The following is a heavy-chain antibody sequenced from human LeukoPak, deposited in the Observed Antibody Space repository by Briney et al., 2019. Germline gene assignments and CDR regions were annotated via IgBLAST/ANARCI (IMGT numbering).Heavy chain of an antibody. D-gene: IGHD3-10*01. Sequence: GGSLRLSCAASGFTFSSYDMHWVRQATGKGLEWVSAIGTAGDTYYPGSVKGRFTISRENAKNSLYLQMNSLRAGDTAVYYCARSPGFGELLGFDYWGQGTLVTVSS. CDR2: IGTAGDT. CDR1: GFTFSSYD. V-gene: IGHV3-13*01. CDR3: ARSPGFGELLGFDY. J-gene: IGHJ4*02.